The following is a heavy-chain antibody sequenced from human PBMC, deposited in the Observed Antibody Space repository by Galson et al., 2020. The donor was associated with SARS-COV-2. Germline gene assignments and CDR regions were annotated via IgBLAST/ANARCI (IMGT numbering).Heavy chain of an antibody. D-gene: IGHD3-3*01. J-gene: IGHJ3*01. Sequence: ASVKVSCKASGYTFIYYGITWIRQAPGQGLEWMGWISAYNRNTNYAPPIQDRVTMTTDRPTTTVYMELRNLSSDGTAIYYCARAGTFYDPGGFDVWGLGTLVTVSS. V-gene: IGHV1-18*01. CDR2: ISAYNRNT. CDR3: ARAGTFYDPGGFDV. CDR1: GYTFIYYG.